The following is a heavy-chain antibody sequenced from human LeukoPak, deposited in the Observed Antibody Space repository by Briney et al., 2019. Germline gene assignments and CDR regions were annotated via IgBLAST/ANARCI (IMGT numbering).Heavy chain of an antibody. J-gene: IGHJ4*02. CDR2: ISSNGDST. CDR3: ARDRGSSWLRGVDY. D-gene: IGHD6-13*01. V-gene: IGHV3-64*01. CDR1: GFTFSSYA. Sequence: GGSLRLSCAASGFTFSSYAIHWVRQAPGKGLEYVAGISSNGDSTYYANSVKGRFTISRDNSKNKLYLQMGSLRAEDMAVYSCARDRGSSWLRGVDYWGQGTLVTVSS.